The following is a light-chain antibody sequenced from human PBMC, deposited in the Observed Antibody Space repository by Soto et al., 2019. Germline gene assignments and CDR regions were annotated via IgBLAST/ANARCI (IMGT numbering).Light chain of an antibody. Sequence: ETVLTQSPATLSVSPGETATLSCRAEHSVNNNLARYQQKPGQAPKLLIYRASTRATDIPARFSGSGSGTEFTLTISNLQSEDSAIYYCQQSDNWPLLSFGGGTKVEIK. CDR3: QQSDNWPLLS. J-gene: IGKJ4*01. V-gene: IGKV3-15*01. CDR2: RAS. CDR1: HSVNNN.